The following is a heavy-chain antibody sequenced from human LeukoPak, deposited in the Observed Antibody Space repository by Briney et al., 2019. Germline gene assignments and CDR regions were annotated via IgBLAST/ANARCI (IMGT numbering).Heavy chain of an antibody. D-gene: IGHD3-3*01. J-gene: IGHJ4*02. Sequence: GGSLRLSCAASGFTFSSYSMNWVRQAPGKGLEWVSSISSSSSYIYYADSVKGRFTISRDNAKNSLYLQMNSLSAEDTAVYYCARDGTIFGVVTLGFDYWGQGTLVTVSS. CDR1: GFTFSSYS. CDR3: ARDGTIFGVVTLGFDY. CDR2: ISSSSSYI. V-gene: IGHV3-21*01.